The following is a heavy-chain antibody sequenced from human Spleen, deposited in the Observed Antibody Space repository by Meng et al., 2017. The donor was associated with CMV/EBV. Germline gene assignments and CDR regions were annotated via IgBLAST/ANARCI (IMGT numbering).Heavy chain of an antibody. Sequence: GGSLRLSCAVSGFNVSDNYMSWVRQAPGKGLEWVSLIYSGGSTYYTDSVKGRFTISRDNAKNSLYLQMNSLRAEDTAVYYCARVPKNPYSSSEKGWFYYGMDVWGQGTTVTVSS. J-gene: IGHJ6*02. CDR3: ARVPKNPYSSSEKGWFYYGMDV. CDR1: GFNVSDNY. CDR2: IYSGGST. D-gene: IGHD6-6*01. V-gene: IGHV3-66*01.